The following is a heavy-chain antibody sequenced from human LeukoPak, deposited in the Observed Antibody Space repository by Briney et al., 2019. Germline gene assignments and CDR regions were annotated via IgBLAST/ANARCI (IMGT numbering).Heavy chain of an antibody. J-gene: IGHJ6*02. CDR3: ASFIGILTGYRAENYDYYGMDV. CDR2: MNPHSGNA. D-gene: IGHD3-9*01. CDR1: GYTFTSYD. V-gene: IGHV1-8*01. Sequence: ASVKVSCKASGYTFTSYDINWVRQAAGQALEWVGWMNPHSGNAGYAQKFQGRVTMTRDTSISTAYMELSGLTSDDTAVYYCASFIGILTGYRAENYDYYGMDVWGQGTTVTVSS.